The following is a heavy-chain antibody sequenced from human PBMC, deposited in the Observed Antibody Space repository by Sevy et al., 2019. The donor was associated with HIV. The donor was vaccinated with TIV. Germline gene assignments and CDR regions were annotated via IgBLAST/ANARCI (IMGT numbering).Heavy chain of an antibody. D-gene: IGHD3-22*01. CDR2: INPKSGST. Sequence: ASVKVSCKTSGYTFTGHYMHWVRQAPGQGLEWMGWINPKSGSTSYSQKLQGRVTMTRDTSISTAYMELSRLRSDDTAVYYCARVYYYDSTASHVYWGQGTLVTVSS. V-gene: IGHV1-2*02. CDR3: ARVYYYDSTASHVY. J-gene: IGHJ4*02. CDR1: GYTFTGHY.